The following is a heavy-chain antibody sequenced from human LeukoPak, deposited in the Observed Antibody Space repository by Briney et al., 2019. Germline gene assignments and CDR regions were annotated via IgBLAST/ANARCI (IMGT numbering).Heavy chain of an antibody. V-gene: IGHV3-66*01. D-gene: IGHD3-22*01. CDR3: ARGYDSSGYGDYFDY. CDR2: IYSGGST. J-gene: IGHJ4*02. Sequence: PGGSLRLSCAASGFTVSSNYMSWVRQAPGKGLEWVSVIYSGGSTYYADSVKGRFTISRDNSKNTLYLQMNSLRAEDTAVYYCARGYDSSGYGDYFDYWGQGTLVTVSS. CDR1: GFTVSSNY.